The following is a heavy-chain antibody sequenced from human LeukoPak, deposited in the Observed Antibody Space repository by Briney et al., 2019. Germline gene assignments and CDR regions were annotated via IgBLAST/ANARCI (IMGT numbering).Heavy chain of an antibody. V-gene: IGHV3-23*01. J-gene: IGHJ4*02. CDR1: GFTVSSNY. D-gene: IGHD6-19*01. Sequence: GGSLRLSCAASGFTVSSNYMSWVRQAPGKGLEWVSTIRGSGGGTYYADSVKGRFTISRDNSKSTLYLQMNSLRDEDTALYYCAKAGIGVVGYFDYWGQGTLVTVSS. CDR3: AKAGIGVVGYFDY. CDR2: IRGSGGGT.